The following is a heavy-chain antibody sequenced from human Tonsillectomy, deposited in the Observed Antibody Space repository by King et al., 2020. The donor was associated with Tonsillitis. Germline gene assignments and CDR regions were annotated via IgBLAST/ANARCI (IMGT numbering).Heavy chain of an antibody. CDR3: ARGGVIVVVVAATYDAFDI. Sequence: QLVQSGAEVKKPGSSVKVSCKASGGTFSSYAISWVRQAPGQGLEWMGGIIPILGIANYAQKFQGRVTITADKSTSTAYMELSSLRSEDTAVYYCARGGVIVVVVAATYDAFDIWGQGTMVTVSS. V-gene: IGHV1-69*10. J-gene: IGHJ3*02. CDR2: IIPILGIA. CDR1: GGTFSSYA. D-gene: IGHD2-15*01.